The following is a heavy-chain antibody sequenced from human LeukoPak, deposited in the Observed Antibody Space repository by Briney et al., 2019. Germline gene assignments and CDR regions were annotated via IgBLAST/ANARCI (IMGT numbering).Heavy chain of an antibody. CDR1: GGSFSGYY. CDR3: ARGRQHDNWFDP. CDR2: INHSGRT. J-gene: IGHJ5*02. Sequence: SETLSLTCAVYGGSFSGYYWSWVRQPPGKGLEWIREINHSGRTNYNPSLKGRVTISVDTSKNQFSLKLSSVTAADTAVYYCARGRQHDNWFDPWGQGTLVTVSS. V-gene: IGHV4-34*01. D-gene: IGHD6-13*01.